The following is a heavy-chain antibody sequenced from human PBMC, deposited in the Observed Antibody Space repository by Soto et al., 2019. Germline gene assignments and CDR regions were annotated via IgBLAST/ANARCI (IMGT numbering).Heavy chain of an antibody. D-gene: IGHD2-15*01. Sequence: QVQLVQSGAEVKKPGSSVKVSCKASGGTFSSYAISWVRQAPRQGLEWMGGIIPTFGTANYAQKFQGRVTITADESTSTAYMELSSLRSEDTAVYYCARVMDIVVVVAATEGWFDPWGQGTLVTVSS. CDR2: IIPTFGTA. J-gene: IGHJ5*02. V-gene: IGHV1-69*12. CDR1: GGTFSSYA. CDR3: ARVMDIVVVVAATEGWFDP.